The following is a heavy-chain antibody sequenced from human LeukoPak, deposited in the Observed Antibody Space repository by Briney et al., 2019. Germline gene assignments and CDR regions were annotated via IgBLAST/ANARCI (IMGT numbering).Heavy chain of an antibody. CDR3: ARDQHCDSSGYYGG. CDR2: ISSSGSTI. Sequence: PGGSLRLSCAASGFTFSDYYMSWIRQAPGKGLEWVSYISSSGSTIYYADSVKGRFTISRDNAKNSLYLQMNSLRAEDTAVYYCARDQHCDSSGYYGGWGQGTLVTVSS. V-gene: IGHV3-11*04. J-gene: IGHJ4*02. D-gene: IGHD3-22*01. CDR1: GFTFSDYY.